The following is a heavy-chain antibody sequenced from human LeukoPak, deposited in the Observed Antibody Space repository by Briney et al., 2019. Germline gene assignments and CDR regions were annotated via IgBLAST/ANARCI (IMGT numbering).Heavy chain of an antibody. D-gene: IGHD3-10*01. Sequence: ASVKVSCKASGCTFSSYAISWVRQAPGQGLEWMGGIIPIFGKANYAQKFQGRVTITADASTSTAYMELSSLRSEDTAVYYCARAGELLWFGESPAGANYYFDYWGQGTLVTVSS. V-gene: IGHV1-69*13. CDR2: IIPIFGKA. CDR1: GCTFSSYA. CDR3: ARAGELLWFGESPAGANYYFDY. J-gene: IGHJ4*02.